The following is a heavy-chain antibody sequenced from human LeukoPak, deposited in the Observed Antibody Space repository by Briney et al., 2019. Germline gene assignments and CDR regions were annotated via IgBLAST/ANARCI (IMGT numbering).Heavy chain of an antibody. CDR2: IWYDGSNK. CDR1: GFTFSSYG. D-gene: IGHD3-22*01. V-gene: IGHV3-33*01. CDR3: ARDRDYDRANFDY. Sequence: PGGSLRLSCAASGFTFSSYGMHWVRQAPGKGLEWVALIWYDGSNKYYAESVKGRFTISRDNSKNTLYLQMNRLRAEDTAIYYCARDRDYDRANFDYWGQGTLVTVSS. J-gene: IGHJ4*02.